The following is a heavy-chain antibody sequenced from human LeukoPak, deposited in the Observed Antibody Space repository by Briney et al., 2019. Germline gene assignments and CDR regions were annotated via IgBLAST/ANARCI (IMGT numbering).Heavy chain of an antibody. CDR2: IYYSGST. CDR1: GGSISSYY. V-gene: IGHV4-59*01. J-gene: IGHJ4*02. Sequence: SETLSLTCTGSGGSISSYYWSWIRQPPGKGLEWIGYIYYSGSTNYNLSLKSRVTISVDTSKNQFSLNLSSVTAADTAVYYCARYIYGSGSYFDYWGQGTLVTVSS. CDR3: ARYIYGSGSYFDY. D-gene: IGHD3-10*01.